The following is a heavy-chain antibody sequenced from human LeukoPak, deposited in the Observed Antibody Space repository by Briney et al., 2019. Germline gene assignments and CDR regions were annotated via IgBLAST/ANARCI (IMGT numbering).Heavy chain of an antibody. D-gene: IGHD6-6*01. CDR1: GFTFSSYE. Sequence: GGSLRLSCAASGFTFSSYEMNWVRQAPGKGLEWVSAISGSGGSTYYADSVKGRFTISRDNSKNTLYLQMNSLRAEDTAVYYCAKDQSSSSFYYFDYWGQGTLVTVSS. J-gene: IGHJ4*02. CDR3: AKDQSSSSFYYFDY. V-gene: IGHV3-23*01. CDR2: ISGSGGST.